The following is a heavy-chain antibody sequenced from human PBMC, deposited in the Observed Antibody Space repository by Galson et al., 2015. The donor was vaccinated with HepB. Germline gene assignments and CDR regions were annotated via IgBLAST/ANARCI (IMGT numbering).Heavy chain of an antibody. D-gene: IGHD1-26*01. Sequence: SLRLSCAGSGFTFRSYAMHWVRQAPGKGLEWVAVISYDGSNKYYADSVKGRFTISRDNSKQTLYLQMNSLRTEDTAVYYCARGSPLGWELGASYGMDVWGQGTTVTVSS. V-gene: IGHV3-30-3*01. CDR1: GFTFRSYA. CDR2: ISYDGSNK. CDR3: ARGSPLGWELGASYGMDV. J-gene: IGHJ6*02.